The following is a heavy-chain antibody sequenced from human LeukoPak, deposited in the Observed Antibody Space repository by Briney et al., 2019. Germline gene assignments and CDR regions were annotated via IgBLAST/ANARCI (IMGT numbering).Heavy chain of an antibody. CDR3: AHRLPVXXLKKGPXYFDY. V-gene: IGHV2-5*02. J-gene: IGHJ4*02. CDR2: IYGDDDK. D-gene: IGHD3-16*02. CDR1: GFSRSTSGVG. Sequence: SGPTLVNPAQTLTLTCTFSGFSRSTSGVGVGWIRQPPGKALEWLALIYGDDDKRYSPSLKSRLTITKDTSKNQVVLTMTNMDPVDTXXXXXAHRLPVXXLKKGPXYFDYWGXGTLVTVSS.